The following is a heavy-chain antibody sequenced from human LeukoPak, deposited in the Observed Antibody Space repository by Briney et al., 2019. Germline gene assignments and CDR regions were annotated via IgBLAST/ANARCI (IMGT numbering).Heavy chain of an antibody. CDR3: ARDSTSSPGWFDP. Sequence: TSETLSLTCTVSGGSLTVGGYYWTWIRQHPGKGLEWIGYIYYTGTTYYNPSLKSRLTISVDTSKNQFSLKLSSVTAADTVVYYCARDSTSSPGWFDPWGQGTLVTVSS. CDR1: GGSLTVGGYY. V-gene: IGHV4-31*03. D-gene: IGHD2-2*01. CDR2: IYYTGTT. J-gene: IGHJ5*02.